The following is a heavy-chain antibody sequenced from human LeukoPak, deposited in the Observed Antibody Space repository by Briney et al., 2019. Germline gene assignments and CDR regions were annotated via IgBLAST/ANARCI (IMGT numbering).Heavy chain of an antibody. Sequence: PSETLSLTCAVYGGSFSGYYWGWVRQPPGKGLEWIGSIYYSGSTYYNPSLKRRVTISVDTSKNQFSLKLSSVTAADTAVYYCARHSSGYSYGLCLDYWGQGTLVTVSS. CDR2: IYYSGST. V-gene: IGHV4-39*01. J-gene: IGHJ4*02. CDR1: GGSFSGYY. CDR3: ARHSSGYSYGLCLDY. D-gene: IGHD5-18*01.